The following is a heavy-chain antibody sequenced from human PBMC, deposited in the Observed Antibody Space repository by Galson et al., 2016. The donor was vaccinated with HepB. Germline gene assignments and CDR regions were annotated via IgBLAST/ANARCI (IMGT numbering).Heavy chain of an antibody. CDR2: IWYDGSNE. D-gene: IGHD5-12*01. CDR3: AREAPRLRSPYYFGLDV. V-gene: IGHV3-33*01. Sequence: SLRLSCAASRITFSSYCMHWVRQAPGKGLEWVAVIWYDGSNEDYADSVKGRFTISRDNSKNTLYLQMNSLRVEDTAVYYCAREAPRLRSPYYFGLDVWGQGTTVTVSS. J-gene: IGHJ6*02. CDR1: RITFSSYC.